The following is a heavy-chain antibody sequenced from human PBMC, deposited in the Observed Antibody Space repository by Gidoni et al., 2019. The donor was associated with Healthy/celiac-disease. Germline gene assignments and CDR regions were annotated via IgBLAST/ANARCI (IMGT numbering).Heavy chain of an antibody. D-gene: IGHD7-27*01. Sequence: STYYNPSLKSRVTISVDTSKNQFSLKLSSVTAADTAVYYCARDAPSWGSPFDYWGQGTLVTVSS. J-gene: IGHJ4*02. CDR2: ST. V-gene: IGHV4-31*02. CDR3: ARDAPSWGSPFDY.